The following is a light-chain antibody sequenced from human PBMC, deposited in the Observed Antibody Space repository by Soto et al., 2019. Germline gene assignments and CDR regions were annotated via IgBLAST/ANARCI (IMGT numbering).Light chain of an antibody. CDR3: NSFTSSSTDV. CDR2: DVS. CDR1: SSDVGGYNY. V-gene: IGLV2-14*01. J-gene: IGLJ1*01. Sequence: QSVLTQPASVSGSPGQSITISCTGASSDVGGYNYVSWYQQHPGKAPKVMIYDVSNRPSGVSNRFSGSKSGNTASLTISGLQADDEADYYCNSFTSSSTDVFGTGTKLTVL.